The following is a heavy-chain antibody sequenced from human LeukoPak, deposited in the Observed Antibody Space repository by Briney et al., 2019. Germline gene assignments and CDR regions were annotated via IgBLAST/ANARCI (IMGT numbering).Heavy chain of an antibody. CDR2: IKQDGSEK. V-gene: IGHV3-7*01. Sequence: GGSLRLSCAASGFTFSRYWMSWVRQAPGKGLEWVANIKQDGSEKDYVDSVKGRFTISRDNAKNSLYLQMNSLRAEDTAVYYCARGPSGYHNTGGQGTLVTVSS. CDR1: GFTFSRYW. CDR3: ARGPSGYHNT. J-gene: IGHJ4*02. D-gene: IGHD5-12*01.